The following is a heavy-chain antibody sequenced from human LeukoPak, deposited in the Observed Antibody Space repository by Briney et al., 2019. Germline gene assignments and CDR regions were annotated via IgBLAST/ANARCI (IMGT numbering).Heavy chain of an antibody. V-gene: IGHV1-18*01. D-gene: IGHD3-22*01. CDR1: GYTSTSYG. J-gene: IGHJ4*02. Sequence: ASVKVSCKASGYTSTSYGISWVRQAPGQGLEWMGWISAYNGNTNYAQRLQGRVTMTTDTSTSTAYMELRSLRSDDTAVYYCARRSYYDSSGYSDYWGQGTLVTVSS. CDR3: ARRSYYDSSGYSDY. CDR2: ISAYNGNT.